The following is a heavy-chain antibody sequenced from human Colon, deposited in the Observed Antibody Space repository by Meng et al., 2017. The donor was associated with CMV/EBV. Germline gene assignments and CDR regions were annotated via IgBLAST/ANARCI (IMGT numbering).Heavy chain of an antibody. CDR3: ARKSPFVPPLTVQSRDNGFDP. V-gene: IGHV1-8*01. CDR2: MNPNTGNT. J-gene: IGHJ5*02. Sequence: TSHDIHWVRQATGQGLEWMGWMNPNTGNTAYAQKFQGRVTMTRNTSISTAYMELRSLRSEDTAIYYCARKSPFVPPLTVQSRDNGFDPWGQGTLVTVSS. D-gene: IGHD7-27*01. CDR1: TSHD.